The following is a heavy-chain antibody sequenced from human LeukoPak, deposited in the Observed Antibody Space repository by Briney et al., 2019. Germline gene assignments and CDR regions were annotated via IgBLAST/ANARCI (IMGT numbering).Heavy chain of an antibody. V-gene: IGHV4-59*01. CDR1: GGSISSYY. D-gene: IGHD6-25*01. CDR2: ISYSGST. J-gene: IGHJ4*02. CDR3: ARDSGYHGYFDY. Sequence: SETLSLTCSVSGGSISSYYWNWIRQPPGKGLEWIGSISYSGSTNYNPSLKSRVTISVDTSKNQFSLKLSSVTAADTAVYYCARDSGYHGYFDYWGQGTLVTVSS.